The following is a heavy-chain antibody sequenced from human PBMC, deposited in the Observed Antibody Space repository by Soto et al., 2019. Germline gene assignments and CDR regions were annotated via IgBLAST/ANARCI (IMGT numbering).Heavy chain of an antibody. D-gene: IGHD3-10*01. Sequence: GGSLRLSCAASGFTFSSYAMHWVRQAPGKGLEWVAVISYDGSNKYYADSVKGRFTISRDNSKNTLYLQMNSLRAEDTAVYYCAREGDYYCSGSPFDYWGQGTLVTVSS. V-gene: IGHV3-30-3*01. CDR2: ISYDGSNK. CDR3: AREGDYYCSGSPFDY. J-gene: IGHJ4*02. CDR1: GFTFSSYA.